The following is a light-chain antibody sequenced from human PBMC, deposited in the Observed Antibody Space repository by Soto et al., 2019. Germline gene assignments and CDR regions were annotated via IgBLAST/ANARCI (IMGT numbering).Light chain of an antibody. V-gene: IGKV3-15*01. Sequence: EIVMTQSPATLSVSPGERATLSCRASQSVSSNLAWYQQKPGQAPRLLIYGASTRATGIPARFSGSGSGTEFTLTISSLQSEDVAVYYCLQYNNWPPWTFGHGTNVEIK. CDR3: LQYNNWPPWT. J-gene: IGKJ1*01. CDR1: QSVSSN. CDR2: GAS.